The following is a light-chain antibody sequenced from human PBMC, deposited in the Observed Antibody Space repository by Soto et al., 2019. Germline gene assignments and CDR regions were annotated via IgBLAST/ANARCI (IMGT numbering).Light chain of an antibody. V-gene: IGKV4-1*01. J-gene: IGKJ1*01. CDR1: QIVLYSSNNRNY. CDR2: WAS. CDR3: QQYYSTPRT. Sequence: DIVMTQSPDSLAVSVGERATINSKSSQIVLYSSNNRNYLAWYQQKPGQPPKLLIYWASTRESGVPDRFSGSGSGTDFTLTISSLQAEDVAVYYCQQYYSTPRTFGQGTKVDIK.